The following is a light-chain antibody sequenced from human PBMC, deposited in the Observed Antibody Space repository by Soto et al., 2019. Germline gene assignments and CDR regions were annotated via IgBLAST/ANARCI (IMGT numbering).Light chain of an antibody. Sequence: DIQMTQSPSTLSAFVGDRVTITCRVSQSIRTCLAWYRHKPGKAPKLLIYDASSLASGVPSRFSGSGSGAEFTLTITSLQPDDFATYHCQQCNGYPLTFGGGTKVEIK. J-gene: IGKJ4*01. V-gene: IGKV1-5*01. CDR1: QSIRTC. CDR3: QQCNGYPLT. CDR2: DAS.